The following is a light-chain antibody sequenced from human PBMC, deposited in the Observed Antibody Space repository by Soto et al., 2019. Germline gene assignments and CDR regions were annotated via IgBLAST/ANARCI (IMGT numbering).Light chain of an antibody. CDR1: QSVSTT. Sequence: EIVMTQSPATLSVSPGEIVTLSCRASQSVSTTVAWYHQKPGQAPRLLIYGASSRATGIPDRFSGSGSGTDFTLTISRLEPEDFATYYCQQYNILSTFGQGTKVDIK. V-gene: IGKV3D-15*01. CDR3: QQYNILST. CDR2: GAS. J-gene: IGKJ1*01.